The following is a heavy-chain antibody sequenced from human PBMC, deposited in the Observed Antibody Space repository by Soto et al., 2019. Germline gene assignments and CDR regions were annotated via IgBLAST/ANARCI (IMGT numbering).Heavy chain of an antibody. CDR2: IIPIFGTA. V-gene: IGHV1-69*13. D-gene: IGHD6-6*01. J-gene: IGHJ4*02. CDR3: ASNAARTTRYYFDY. Sequence: SVKVSCKASGGTFSSYAISWVRQAPGQGLEWMGGIIPIFGTANYAQKFQGRVTITADESTSTAYMELSSLRSEDTTVYYCASNAARTTRYYFDYWGQGTPVTVSS. CDR1: GGTFSSYA.